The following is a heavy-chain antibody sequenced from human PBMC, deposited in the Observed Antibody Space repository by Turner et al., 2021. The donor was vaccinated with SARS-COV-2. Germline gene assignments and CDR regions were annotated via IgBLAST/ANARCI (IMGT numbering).Heavy chain of an antibody. CDR1: GFTFSRYG. CDR3: ANSLQQLVSRGYYYYYGMDV. D-gene: IGHD6-6*01. CDR2: ISYDGSNK. J-gene: IGHJ6*02. Sequence: QVQLVESGGGVVQPGRSLRLSCAASGFTFSRYGMHWVRQAPGKGLEWVAVISYDGSNKYYADSVKGRFTISRDNSKNTLYLQMNSLRAEDTAVYYCANSLQQLVSRGYYYYYGMDVWGQGTTVTGS. V-gene: IGHV3-30*18.